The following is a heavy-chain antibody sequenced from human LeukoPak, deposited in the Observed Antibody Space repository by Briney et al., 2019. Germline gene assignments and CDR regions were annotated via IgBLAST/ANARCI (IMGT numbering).Heavy chain of an antibody. J-gene: IGHJ5*02. CDR2: IWYDGSNK. V-gene: IGHV3-33*08. CDR1: GFTFSSYG. Sequence: PGRSLRLSCAASGFTFSSYGMHWVRQAPGKGLEWVAVIWYDGSNKYYADSVKGRFTISRDNSKNTLYLQMNSLRDEDTAVYYCARDQGTSTTAPKRKGRFDPWGQGTLVTVSS. CDR3: ARDQGTSTTAPKRKGRFDP. D-gene: IGHD1-1*01.